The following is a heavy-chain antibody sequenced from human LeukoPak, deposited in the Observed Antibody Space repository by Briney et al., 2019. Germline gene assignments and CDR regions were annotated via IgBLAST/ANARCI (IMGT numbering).Heavy chain of an antibody. Sequence: SVKVSCKASGGTFSSYAISWVRQAPGQGLEWMGGIIPIFGTANYAQKFQGRVTITADESTSTAYMELSSLRSEDTAVYYCARDLVVPAAMPNYYHYGMDVWGQGTTVTVSS. V-gene: IGHV1-69*13. J-gene: IGHJ6*02. CDR2: IIPIFGTA. CDR1: GGTFSSYA. CDR3: ARDLVVPAAMPNYYHYGMDV. D-gene: IGHD2-2*01.